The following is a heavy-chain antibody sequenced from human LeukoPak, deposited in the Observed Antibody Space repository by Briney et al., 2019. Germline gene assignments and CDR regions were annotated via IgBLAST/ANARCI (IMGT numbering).Heavy chain of an antibody. Sequence: GGSLRLSCAASGFTFSNYAMNWIRQAPGKGLEWVSYIGGSGITIYYADSVKGRFTISRDNAKNSLYLQMNSLRAEDTAVYYCARDLGNYSPFDYWGQGTLVTVSS. D-gene: IGHD4-11*01. J-gene: IGHJ4*02. CDR1: GFTFSNYA. V-gene: IGHV3-11*01. CDR2: IGGSGITI. CDR3: ARDLGNYSPFDY.